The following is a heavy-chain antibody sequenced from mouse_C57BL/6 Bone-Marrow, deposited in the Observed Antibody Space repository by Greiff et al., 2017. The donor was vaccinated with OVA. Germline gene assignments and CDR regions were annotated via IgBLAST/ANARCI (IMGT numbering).Heavy chain of an antibody. CDR2: ISSGGSYT. CDR3: ARIRYVLGYFDY. CDR1: GFTFSSYG. D-gene: IGHD2-14*01. Sequence: EVHLVESGGDLVKPGGSLKLSCAASGFTFSSYGMSWVRQTPDKRLEWVATISSGGSYTYYPDSVKGRGTISRDKAKNTLYLQMSSLKSEDTAMYYCARIRYVLGYFDYWGPGTTLTVSS. J-gene: IGHJ2*01. V-gene: IGHV5-6*01.